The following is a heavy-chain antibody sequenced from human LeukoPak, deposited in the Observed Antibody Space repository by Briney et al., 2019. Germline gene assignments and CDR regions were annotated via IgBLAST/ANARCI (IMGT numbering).Heavy chain of an antibody. CDR3: ARTSRHSYGSGSNLTPWPADMDV. Sequence: PPETLSLTCTVSVGSLNRYSSTCVPEPPGKGLEWIRYISYSGSTHYNPSLNMRVTISMDTSKNHFSLELSSVTAADTAIYYCARTSRHSYGSGSNLTPWPADMDVWGQGTKVTVSS. V-gene: IGHV4-59*01. CDR2: ISYSGST. D-gene: IGHD3-10*01. CDR1: VGSLNRYS. J-gene: IGHJ6*02.